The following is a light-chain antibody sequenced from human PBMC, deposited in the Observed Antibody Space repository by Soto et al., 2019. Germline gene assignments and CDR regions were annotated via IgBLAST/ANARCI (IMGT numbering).Light chain of an antibody. Sequence: QSALTQPASVSGSPGQSITISCTGTSSDVGAYNFVSWYQHHPGKAPQLIIYDVNNRPSGVSDRFSGSKSGNTASLTISGLQAEDEADYYCSSYTTTATRLFGGGTSSPS. CDR3: SSYTTTATRL. CDR1: SSDVGAYNF. CDR2: DVN. J-gene: IGLJ2*01. V-gene: IGLV2-14*03.